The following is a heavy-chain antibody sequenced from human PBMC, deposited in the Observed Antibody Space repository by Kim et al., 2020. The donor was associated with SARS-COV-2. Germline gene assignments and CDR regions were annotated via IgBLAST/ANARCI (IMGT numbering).Heavy chain of an antibody. D-gene: IGHD6-13*01. V-gene: IGHV4-4*09. CDR3: ARSPQQLVHRFDR. J-gene: IGHJ4*02. Sequence: YNPPLTIRVPISVDESKNQFSLNVTSVTAADTAVYYCARSPQQLVHRFDRWGQGTLVTVSS.